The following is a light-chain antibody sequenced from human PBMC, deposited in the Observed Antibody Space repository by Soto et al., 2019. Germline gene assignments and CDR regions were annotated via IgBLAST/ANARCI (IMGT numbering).Light chain of an antibody. V-gene: IGKV1-5*01. CDR3: QQYNSYSPT. J-gene: IGKJ1*01. CDR1: QSISSW. CDR2: DAS. Sequence: DIQMTQSPSTLSASVGDRVTITCRASQSISSWLAWYQQKPGKAHKLLIYDASSLESGVPSRFSGSGSGTEFTLTISSLQPDDFATYYCQQYNSYSPTF.